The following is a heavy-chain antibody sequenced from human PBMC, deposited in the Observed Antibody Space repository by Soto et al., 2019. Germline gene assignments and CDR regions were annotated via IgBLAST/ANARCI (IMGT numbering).Heavy chain of an antibody. CDR3: ARDYGGSGRFDY. CDR1: GFTVSSNY. D-gene: IGHD4-17*01. V-gene: IGHV3-66*01. Sequence: EVQLVESGGGLVQPGGSLRLSCAASGFTVSSNYMSWVRQAPGKGLEWVSVIYTGGSTYYAESVKGRFTISRDNSKNTLYLQMNSLRAEDTAVYYCARDYGGSGRFDYWGQGTLVTVSS. CDR2: IYTGGST. J-gene: IGHJ4*02.